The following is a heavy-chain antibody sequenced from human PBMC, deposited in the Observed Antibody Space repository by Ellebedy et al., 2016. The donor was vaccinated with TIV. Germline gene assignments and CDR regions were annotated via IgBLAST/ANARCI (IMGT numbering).Heavy chain of an antibody. V-gene: IGHV3-30*02. CDR2: IRYDGSNK. J-gene: IGHJ4*02. Sequence: GESLKISCAASGFTFSSYGMHWVRQAPGKGLEWVAFIRYDGSNKYYADSVKGRFTISRDNSKNTLYLQMNSLRAEDTAVYYCATDIVVVVAASQDYWGQGTLVTVSS. D-gene: IGHD2-15*01. CDR1: GFTFSSYG. CDR3: ATDIVVVVAASQDY.